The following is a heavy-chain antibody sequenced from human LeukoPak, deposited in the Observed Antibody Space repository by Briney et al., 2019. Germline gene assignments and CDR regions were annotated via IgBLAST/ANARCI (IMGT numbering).Heavy chain of an antibody. CDR3: ARSRAGNDFLSAFYAFDI. J-gene: IGHJ3*02. CDR1: GGSLSSYD. D-gene: IGHD3-3*01. CDR2: INHSGST. Sequence: SETLSLTCAVYGGSLSSYDWSWIRQPPGKGLEWIGEINHSGSTNNNPSLKSRVTVLVDASKNQFSLKLSSVTAADSAVYYCARSRAGNDFLSAFYAFDIWGQGTMVTVSS. V-gene: IGHV4-34*01.